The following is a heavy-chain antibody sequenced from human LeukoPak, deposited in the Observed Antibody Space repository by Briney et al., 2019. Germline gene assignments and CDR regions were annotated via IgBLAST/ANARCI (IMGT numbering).Heavy chain of an antibody. J-gene: IGHJ4*02. Sequence: SETLSLTCSASGGSISGYYWSWIRQPPGKGLECIGYISYSGTTHYNPSLKSRVTISVDTSKNQFSLKVTSVTAADTAVYYCARDNYDYVWGSYRHLDYWGQGNLVTVSS. D-gene: IGHD3-16*02. CDR3: ARDNYDYVWGSYRHLDY. V-gene: IGHV4-59*01. CDR2: ISYSGTT. CDR1: GGSISGYY.